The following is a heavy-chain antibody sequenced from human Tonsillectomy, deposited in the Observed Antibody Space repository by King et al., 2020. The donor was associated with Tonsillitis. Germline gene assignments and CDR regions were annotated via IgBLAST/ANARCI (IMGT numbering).Heavy chain of an antibody. Sequence: VQLVESGGGLIQPGGSLRLSCAASGFTFSSYGMNWVRQAPGKGLEWVSYISSSSSTTYYADSVKGRFTISRDNAKNSLYLQMNSLRAEDTAVYYCASYRQTVTSWDYWGQGTLATVSS. CDR3: ASYRQTVTSWDY. CDR2: ISSSSSTT. J-gene: IGHJ4*02. CDR1: GFTFSSYG. D-gene: IGHD4-17*01. V-gene: IGHV3-48*04.